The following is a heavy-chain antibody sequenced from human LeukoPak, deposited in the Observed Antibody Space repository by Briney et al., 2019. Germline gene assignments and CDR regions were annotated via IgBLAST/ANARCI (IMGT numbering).Heavy chain of an antibody. CDR1: GGTFSSYA. V-gene: IGHV1-69*06. CDR3: ARGGEPWFGEEGEFDY. D-gene: IGHD3-10*01. J-gene: IGHJ4*02. CDR2: IIPIFGTA. Sequence: ASVKVSCKASGGTFSSYAISWVRQAPGQGLEWMGGIIPIFGTANYAQKFQGRVTITADKSTSTAYMELSSLRSEDTAVYYCARGGEPWFGEEGEFDYWGQGTLVTVSS.